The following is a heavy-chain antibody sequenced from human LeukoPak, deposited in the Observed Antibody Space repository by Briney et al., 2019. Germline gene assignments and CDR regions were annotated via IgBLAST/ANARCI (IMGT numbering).Heavy chain of an antibody. V-gene: IGHV3-7*01. CDR1: GFTFRSYW. J-gene: IGHJ4*02. CDR2: IKQEGIER. D-gene: IGHD2/OR15-2a*01. Sequence: GGFLRLSCVASGFTFRSYWMTWVRQAPGKGLEWVANIKQEGIERSYVDSVKGRFTISRDDAKNSLYLQMNSLRAEDTAVYFCARDLQNIATDFWGRGTPVTVSS. CDR3: ARDLQNIATDF.